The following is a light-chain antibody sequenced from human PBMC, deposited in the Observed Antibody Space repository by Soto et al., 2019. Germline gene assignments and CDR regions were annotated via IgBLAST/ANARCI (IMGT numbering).Light chain of an antibody. Sequence: EIVLTQSPATLSLSLGETATLSCRASQSVGSYLAWYQQKPGQAPRLLIYDASTRATGIPARFSGSGSGTDFTLTISSLEPEDFAVYYCQQRTNSPSVTFGGGTKVDIK. V-gene: IGKV3-11*01. CDR3: QQRTNSPSVT. CDR2: DAS. J-gene: IGKJ4*01. CDR1: QSVGSY.